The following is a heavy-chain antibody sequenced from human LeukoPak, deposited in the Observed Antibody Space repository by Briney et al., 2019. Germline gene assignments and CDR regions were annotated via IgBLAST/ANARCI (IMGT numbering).Heavy chain of an antibody. V-gene: IGHV3-23*01. CDR3: AREYDSSWPS. CDR1: GFSFRTYA. J-gene: IGHJ5*02. CDR2: ISDNSGRT. Sequence: GGSLRLSCAASGFSFRTYAMSWVRQAPGKGLEWVYAISDNSGRTYYADSVKGRFTISRDNSKNTLFVQMNSLRAEDTAVYYCAREYDSSWPSWGQGTLVTVSS. D-gene: IGHD3-22*01.